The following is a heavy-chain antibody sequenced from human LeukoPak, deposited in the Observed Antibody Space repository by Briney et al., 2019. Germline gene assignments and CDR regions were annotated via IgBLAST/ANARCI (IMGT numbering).Heavy chain of an antibody. CDR1: GGTFSSYA. J-gene: IGHJ6*03. CDR3: AREAQRGYSYGYDYYYYYMDV. D-gene: IGHD5-18*01. Sequence: SVKVSCKASGGTFSSYAISWVRQAPGQGLEWMGGIIPIFGTANYAQKFQGRVTITADKSTSTAYMELSSLRSEDTAVYYCAREAQRGYSYGYDYYYYYMDVWGKGTTVTVSS. V-gene: IGHV1-69*06. CDR2: IIPIFGTA.